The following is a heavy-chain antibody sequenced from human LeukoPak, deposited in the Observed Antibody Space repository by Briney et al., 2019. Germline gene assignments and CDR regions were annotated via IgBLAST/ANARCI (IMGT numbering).Heavy chain of an antibody. D-gene: IGHD3-9*01. CDR1: GGSISSYY. CDR3: ARRFYDNLTGYFDAFDI. V-gene: IGHV4-59*08. CDR2: IYYSGST. Sequence: PSETLSLTCTVSGGSISSYYWSWIRQPPGKGLEWIGYIYYSGSTNYNPSLKSRVTISVDTSKNQFSLKLSSVTAADTAVYYCARRFYDNLTGYFDAFDIWGQGTMVTVSS. J-gene: IGHJ3*02.